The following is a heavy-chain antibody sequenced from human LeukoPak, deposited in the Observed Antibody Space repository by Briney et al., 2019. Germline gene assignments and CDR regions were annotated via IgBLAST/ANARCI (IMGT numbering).Heavy chain of an antibody. J-gene: IGHJ4*02. CDR1: GYSFTSYW. Sequence: EESLKISRKASGYSFTSYWIGWVRQMPGKGLEWMGIIDPSDSETRYTPSFQGHVTISADKSLTTAYLQWNSLKASDTAVYYCARQTAMGRSGDYWGQGTLVAVSS. V-gene: IGHV5-51*01. CDR2: IDPSDSET. CDR3: ARQTAMGRSGDY. D-gene: IGHD5-18*01.